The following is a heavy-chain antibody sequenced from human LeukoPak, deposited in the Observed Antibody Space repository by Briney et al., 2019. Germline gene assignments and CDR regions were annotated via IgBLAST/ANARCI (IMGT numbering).Heavy chain of an antibody. CDR2: IYYSGST. D-gene: IGHD6-19*01. CDR1: GGSISSSSYY. Sequence: SETLSLTCTVSGGSISSSSYYWGWIRQPPGKGLEWIGTIYYSGSTYYNPSLKSRVTISVDTSKNQFSLKLSSVTAADTAVYYCAGDSTVAGYFDYWGQGTLVTVSS. V-gene: IGHV4-39*07. J-gene: IGHJ4*02. CDR3: AGDSTVAGYFDY.